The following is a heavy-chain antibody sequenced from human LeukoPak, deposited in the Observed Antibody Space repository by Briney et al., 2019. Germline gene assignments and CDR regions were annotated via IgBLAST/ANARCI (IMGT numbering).Heavy chain of an antibody. Sequence: SETLSLTCAVYGGSFSGYYWSWIRQPPGKGLEWIGEINHSGSTNYNPSLKSRVTISVDTSKNQFSLKLSSVTAADTAVYYCARQGQWLVRGFDYGGQGTLVTVSS. CDR3: ARQGQWLVRGFDY. CDR2: INHSGST. J-gene: IGHJ4*02. D-gene: IGHD6-19*01. V-gene: IGHV4-34*01. CDR1: GGSFSGYY.